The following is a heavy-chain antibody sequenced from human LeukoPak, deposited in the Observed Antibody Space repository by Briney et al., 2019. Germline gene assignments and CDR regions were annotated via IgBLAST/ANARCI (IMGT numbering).Heavy chain of an antibody. CDR1: GLTFTNYA. D-gene: IGHD3-9*01. J-gene: IGHJ4*02. CDR3: AKGGLGSGYYNCFDF. CDR2: IGDSGGST. Sequence: GGSLRLSCAASGLTFTNYAMSWVRQAPGKGLEWVSAIGDSGGSTSYADSVKGWFTISRDNSKNTLFLQMDSLRAEDTAVYYCAKGGLGSGYYNCFDFWGQGTLVTVSS. V-gene: IGHV3-23*01.